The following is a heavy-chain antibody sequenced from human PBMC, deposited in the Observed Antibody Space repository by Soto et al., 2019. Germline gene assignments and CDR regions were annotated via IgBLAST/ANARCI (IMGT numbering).Heavy chain of an antibody. D-gene: IGHD3-10*01. CDR3: ARRSGRVTMVRGVIRRVYFDY. CDR1: GGSISGYR. Sequence: PSETLSLTCSISGGSISGYRWNWIRQTPGKGVEWIGDINHSGNTKYNSSLKSRVTISVDTSKNQFSLKLSSVTAADTAVYYCARRSGRVTMVRGVIRRVYFDYWGQGALVTVSS. V-gene: IGHV4-34*01. CDR2: INHSGNT. J-gene: IGHJ4*02.